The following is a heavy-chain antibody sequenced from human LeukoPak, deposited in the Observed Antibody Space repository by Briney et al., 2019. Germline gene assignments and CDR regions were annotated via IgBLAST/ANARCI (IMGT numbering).Heavy chain of an antibody. V-gene: IGHV3-11*01. D-gene: IGHD5-12*01. CDR3: ARDHNAKYSGYDYSDY. CDR2: ISSSGSTI. J-gene: IGHJ4*02. CDR1: GFTFSDYY. Sequence: GGSLRLSCAASGFTFSDYYMSWIRQAPGKGLEWVSYISSSGSTIYYADSVKGRFTISRDNAKNSLYLQMNSLRAEDTAVYYCARDHNAKYSGYDYSDYWGQGTLVTVSS.